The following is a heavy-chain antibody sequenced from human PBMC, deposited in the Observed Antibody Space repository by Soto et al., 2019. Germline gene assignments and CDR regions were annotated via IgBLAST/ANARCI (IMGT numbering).Heavy chain of an antibody. V-gene: IGHV1-3*01. D-gene: IGHD6-6*01. CDR1: GYTFTSYA. CDR2: INAGNGNT. Sequence: QVQLVQSGAEVKKPGASVKVSCKASGYTFTSYAMHWVRQAPGQGLEWMGWINAGNGNTKYSQKFQGRVTITRDTSESTDHMQLSSLRSEDTAVYYCARYGGIAARSIWNWFDPWGQGTLVTVSS. CDR3: ARYGGIAARSIWNWFDP. J-gene: IGHJ5*02.